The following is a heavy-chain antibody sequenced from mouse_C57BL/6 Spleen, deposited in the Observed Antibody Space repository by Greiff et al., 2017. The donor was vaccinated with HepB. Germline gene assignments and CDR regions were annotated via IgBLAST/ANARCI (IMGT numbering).Heavy chain of an antibody. CDR2: IYPGDGDT. Sequence: QVQLQQSGPELVKPGASVKISCKASGYAFSSSWMNWVKQRPGKGLEWIGRIYPGDGDTNYNGKFKGKATLTADKSSSTAYMQLSSLTSEDSAVYFCARSYYGNPAIYPMDYWGQGTSVTVSS. V-gene: IGHV1-82*01. D-gene: IGHD2-10*01. CDR3: ARSYYGNPAIYPMDY. J-gene: IGHJ4*01. CDR1: GYAFSSSW.